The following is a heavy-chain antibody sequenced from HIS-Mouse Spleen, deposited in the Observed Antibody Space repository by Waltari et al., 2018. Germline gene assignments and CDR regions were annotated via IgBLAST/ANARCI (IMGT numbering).Heavy chain of an antibody. D-gene: IGHD1-26*01. CDR3: ARDAVVGATHSAFDI. CDR2: IYTSGST. Sequence: QVQLQESGPGLVKPSETLSLPCTVSGGSISSYYWTWIRQPAGKGLEWIGRIYTSGSTNYNPSLKSRVTMSVDTSKNQFSLKLSSVTAADTAVYYCARDAVVGATHSAFDIWGQGTMVTVSS. CDR1: GGSISSYY. J-gene: IGHJ3*02. V-gene: IGHV4-4*07.